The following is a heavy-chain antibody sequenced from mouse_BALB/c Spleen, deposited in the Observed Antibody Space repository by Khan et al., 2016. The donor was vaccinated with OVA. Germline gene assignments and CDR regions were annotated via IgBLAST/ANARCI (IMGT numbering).Heavy chain of an antibody. D-gene: IGHD1-1*01. J-gene: IGHJ2*01. CDR2: ISYSGRT. Sequence: EVQLQESGPGLVKPSQSLSLTCTVTGYSITSDYAWNWIRQFPGNKLEWMGYISYSGRTSYNPSLKSRISITRDTSKNQFFLQLNSVTTEDTATYYCVRSVTITTVVATDCDYWGQGTTLTVSS. CDR3: VRSVTITTVVATDCDY. V-gene: IGHV3-2*02. CDR1: GYSITSDYA.